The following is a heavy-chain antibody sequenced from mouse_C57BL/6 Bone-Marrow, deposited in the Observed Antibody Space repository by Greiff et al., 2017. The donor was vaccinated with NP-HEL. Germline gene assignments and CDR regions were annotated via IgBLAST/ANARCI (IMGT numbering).Heavy chain of an antibody. Sequence: QVQLQQSGPGLVQPSQSLSITCTVSGFSLTSYGVHWVRQSPGKGLEWLGVIWSGGSTDYNAAFISRLSISKDNSKVQVFFKMNSLQADDTAIYYCASRFAYWGQGTLVTVSA. CDR2: IWSGGST. V-gene: IGHV2-2*01. J-gene: IGHJ3*01. CDR3: ASRFAY. CDR1: GFSLTSYG.